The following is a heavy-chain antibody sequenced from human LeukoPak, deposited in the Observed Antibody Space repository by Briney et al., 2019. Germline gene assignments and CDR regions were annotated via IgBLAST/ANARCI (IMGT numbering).Heavy chain of an antibody. D-gene: IGHD6-13*01. CDR2: ISSSSAYI. CDR3: ASAYSSEY. V-gene: IGHV3-21*06. Sequence: GGSLRLSCVASGFIFSDYSMDWVRQAPGKGLEWVSSISSSSAYIFYSDSVKGRFTISRDNAQSSLYLQMNSLRAEDTAVYYCASAYSSEYWGQGTLVTVSS. J-gene: IGHJ4*02. CDR1: GFIFSDYS.